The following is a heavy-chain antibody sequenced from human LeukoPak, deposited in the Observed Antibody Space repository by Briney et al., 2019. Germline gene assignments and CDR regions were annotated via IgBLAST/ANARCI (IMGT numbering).Heavy chain of an antibody. CDR1: GFIFSNAW. D-gene: IGHD3-10*01. CDR2: IKSKTDDETR. CDR3: TTTHWDYGSGNDY. Sequence: PGGSLRLSCAASGFIFSNAWMNWVRQAPGKGLEWVGRIKSKTDDETRDYAAPVKGRFTISRDDSKNTLYLQMNSLKTEDTAVYYCTTTHWDYGSGNDYWGQGTLVTVSS. V-gene: IGHV3-15*01. J-gene: IGHJ4*02.